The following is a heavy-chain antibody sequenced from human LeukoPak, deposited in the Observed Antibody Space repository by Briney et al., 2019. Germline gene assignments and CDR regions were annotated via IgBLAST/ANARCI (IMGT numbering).Heavy chain of an antibody. Sequence: SETLSLTCTVSGDSITSSYWAWIRQPPGKGLEWIGYIHYSGSTNYSPSLKSRVTISVDTSKNQFSLKLSSVTAADTAVYYCARQGYCSGSSCYSSSWFDPWGQGTLATVSS. V-gene: IGHV4-59*08. J-gene: IGHJ5*02. CDR3: ARQGYCSGSSCYSSSWFDP. D-gene: IGHD2-15*01. CDR2: IHYSGST. CDR1: GDSITSSY.